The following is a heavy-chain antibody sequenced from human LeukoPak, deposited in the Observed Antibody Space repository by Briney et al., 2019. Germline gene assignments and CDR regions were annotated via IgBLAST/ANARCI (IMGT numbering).Heavy chain of an antibody. CDR2: ISAYNGNT. Sequence: ASVKVSCKASGYTFTSYGISWVRQAPGQGLEWMGWISAYNGNTNYAQKLQGRVTMTTDASTSTAYMELRSLRSDDTAVYYCARSHSYDSSGYYYPWGQGTLVTVSS. V-gene: IGHV1-18*01. D-gene: IGHD3-22*01. CDR3: ARSHSYDSSGYYYP. CDR1: GYTFTSYG. J-gene: IGHJ5*02.